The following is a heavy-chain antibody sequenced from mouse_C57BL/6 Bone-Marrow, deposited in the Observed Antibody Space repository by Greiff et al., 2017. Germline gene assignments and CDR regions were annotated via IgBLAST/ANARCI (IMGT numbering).Heavy chain of an antibody. Sequence: QVQLQQPGAELVKPGASVKLSCKASGYTFTSYWMQWVKQRPGQGLEWIGEIDPSDSYTNYNQKFKGKATLTVDTSSSTAYMQLSSLTSEDSAVYYSARSDSNYVGYWGQGTTLTVSS. CDR1: GYTFTSYW. D-gene: IGHD2-5*01. V-gene: IGHV1-50*01. J-gene: IGHJ2*01. CDR2: IDPSDSYT. CDR3: ARSDSNYVGY.